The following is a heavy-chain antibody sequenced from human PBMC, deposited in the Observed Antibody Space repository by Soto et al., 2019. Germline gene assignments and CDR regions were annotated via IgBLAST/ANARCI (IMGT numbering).Heavy chain of an antibody. J-gene: IGHJ3*02. CDR1: GGSISSGGYY. CDR2: IYYSGST. D-gene: IGHD6-6*01. Sequence: QVQLQESGPGLVKPSQTLSLTCTVSGGSISSGGYYWSWIRQHPGKGLEWIGYIYYSGSTYYNPSLKSRVTIAVDTSKNQFSLKLSSVTAADTAVYYGARDLGSIAARRAFDIWGQGTMVTVSS. CDR3: ARDLGSIAARRAFDI. V-gene: IGHV4-31*03.